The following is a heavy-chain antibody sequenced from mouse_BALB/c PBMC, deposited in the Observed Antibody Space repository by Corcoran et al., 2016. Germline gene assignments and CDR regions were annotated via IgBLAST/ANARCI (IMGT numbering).Heavy chain of an antibody. Sequence: EVQLQQSGPELVKPGASVKMSCKASGYTFTSYVMHWVKQKPGQGLEWIGYINPYNDGTKYNEKFKGKATLTSDKSSSTAYMELSSLTSEDSAVYYCAIGYYGSSYGYWYFDVWGAGSTVTVSS. V-gene: IGHV1S136*01. CDR2: INPYNDGT. J-gene: IGHJ1*01. CDR3: AIGYYGSSYGYWYFDV. CDR1: GYTFTSYV. D-gene: IGHD1-1*01.